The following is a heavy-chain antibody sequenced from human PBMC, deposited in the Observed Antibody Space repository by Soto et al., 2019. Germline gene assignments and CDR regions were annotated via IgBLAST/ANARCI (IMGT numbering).Heavy chain of an antibody. CDR1: GFTFSTYA. Sequence: EVQLLESGGGLVQPGGSLRLSCAASGFTFSTYAMNWVRQAPGKGLEWVSGISGSGDSTSYADSVKGRFTVARDNSTNTLYLQMNSLRAEDTAVFYCAKERSSGWSFDYWGQGTLVTFSS. CDR3: AKERSSGWSFDY. CDR2: ISGSGDST. D-gene: IGHD6-19*01. J-gene: IGHJ4*02. V-gene: IGHV3-23*01.